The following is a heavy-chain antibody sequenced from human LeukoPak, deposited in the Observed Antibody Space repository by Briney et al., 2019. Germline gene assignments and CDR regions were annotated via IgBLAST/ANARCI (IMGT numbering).Heavy chain of an antibody. V-gene: IGHV3-30-3*01. Sequence: GGSLRLSCAASGFTFSSYAMHWVRQAPGKGLEWVAVISYDGSNKYYADSVKGRFTISRDNSKNTLYLQMNSLRAEDTAVYYCARERVLLWFGDRGAFDIWGQGTMVTVSS. CDR2: ISYDGSNK. D-gene: IGHD3-10*01. CDR3: ARERVLLWFGDRGAFDI. J-gene: IGHJ3*02. CDR1: GFTFSSYA.